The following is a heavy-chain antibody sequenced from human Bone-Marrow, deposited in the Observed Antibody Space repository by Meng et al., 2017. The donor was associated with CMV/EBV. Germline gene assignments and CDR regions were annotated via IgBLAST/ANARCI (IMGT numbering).Heavy chain of an antibody. CDR2: IKQDGSEK. Sequence: FSRYWMGRVRQAPGKGLELVANIKQDGSEKYYVDSVKGRFTISRENAKNSLYLQMNSLRAEDTAVYYCARDLGDFWSGYYPPHGMDVWGQGTTVTVSS. CDR1: FSRYW. CDR3: ARDLGDFWSGYYPPHGMDV. J-gene: IGHJ6*02. D-gene: IGHD3-3*01. V-gene: IGHV3-7*01.